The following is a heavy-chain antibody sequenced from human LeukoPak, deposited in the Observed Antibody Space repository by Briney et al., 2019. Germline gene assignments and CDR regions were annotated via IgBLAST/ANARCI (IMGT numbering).Heavy chain of an antibody. Sequence: PSETLSLTCAVYGGSFSGYYWSWIRQPPGKGLEWIGEINHSGSTNYNPSLKSRVTISVDTSGNQFSLKLSSVTAADTAVYYCARRGKGLRITMVRGVLPFDYWGQGTLVTVSS. D-gene: IGHD3-10*01. CDR3: ARRGKGLRITMVRGVLPFDY. CDR2: INHSGST. J-gene: IGHJ4*02. CDR1: GGSFSGYY. V-gene: IGHV4-34*01.